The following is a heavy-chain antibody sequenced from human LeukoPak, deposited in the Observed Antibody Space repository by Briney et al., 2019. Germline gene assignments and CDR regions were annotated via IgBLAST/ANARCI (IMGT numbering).Heavy chain of an antibody. J-gene: IGHJ4*02. D-gene: IGHD3-9*01. CDR1: GFTFSSSG. CDR2: ISYDGTNK. V-gene: IGHV3-30*18. Sequence: GGSLRLSCAASGFTFSSSGMHWVRQAPGKGLEWVAVISYDGTNKFYADSVKGRFTISRDNSKNTVYLQMNSLRLEDTAVYYCAKELTPSNYFDYWGQGTPVTVSS. CDR3: AKELTPSNYFDY.